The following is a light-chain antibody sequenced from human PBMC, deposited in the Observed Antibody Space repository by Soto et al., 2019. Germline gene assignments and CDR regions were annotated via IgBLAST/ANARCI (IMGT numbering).Light chain of an antibody. J-gene: IGKJ5*01. CDR3: QQYSHLIT. CDR1: QGISNY. V-gene: IGKV1-27*01. Sequence: DIQMTQSPSSLSASVGDRVTIXXRATQGISNYLAWYQQKPGKVPKVLIYAASTLQSGVPSRFSGSGSGTDFTFTISSLQPEDIATYYCQQYSHLITFGQGTRLEIK. CDR2: AAS.